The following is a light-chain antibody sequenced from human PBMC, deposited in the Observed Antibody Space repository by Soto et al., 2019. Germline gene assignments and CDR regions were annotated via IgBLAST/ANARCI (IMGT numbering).Light chain of an antibody. Sequence: DIQMTQSPSSRSASLGDRVTITCRASQSISIWLAWYQQKPGKAPKILIYKASSLESGVPSRFSGSGSGTEFTLTISSLQPDDFATYYCQQYSTYTPRTFGQGTKVDIK. CDR1: QSISIW. CDR3: QQYSTYTPRT. V-gene: IGKV1-5*03. J-gene: IGKJ1*01. CDR2: KAS.